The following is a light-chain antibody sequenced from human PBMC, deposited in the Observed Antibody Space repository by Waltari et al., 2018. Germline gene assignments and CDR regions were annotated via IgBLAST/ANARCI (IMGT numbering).Light chain of an antibody. CDR2: DVF. V-gene: IGKV3-11*01. CDR1: QSVYSY. Sequence: EIVLTQSPATLSLSPGDIATFSCRASQSVYSYLGWYQQKPGQAPRLLIYDVFNRATGIPARFSGSGSGTDFTLTISSLEPEDFAVYYCQQRRSWPLTFGGGTKVEIK. J-gene: IGKJ4*01. CDR3: QQRRSWPLT.